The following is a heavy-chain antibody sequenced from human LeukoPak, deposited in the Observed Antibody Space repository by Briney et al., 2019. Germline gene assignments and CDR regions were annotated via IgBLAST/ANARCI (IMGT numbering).Heavy chain of an antibody. D-gene: IGHD3-10*01. J-gene: IGHJ4*02. CDR2: INHSGST. Sequence: SQTLSLTCTVSGGSISSYYWSWIRQPPGKGLEWIGEINHSGSTNYNPSLKSRVTISVDTSKNQSSLKLSSVTAAETAVHYCARRWRYYYGSGSYNDYWGQGTLVTVSS. CDR1: GGSISSYY. CDR3: ARRWRYYYGSGSYNDY. V-gene: IGHV4-34*01.